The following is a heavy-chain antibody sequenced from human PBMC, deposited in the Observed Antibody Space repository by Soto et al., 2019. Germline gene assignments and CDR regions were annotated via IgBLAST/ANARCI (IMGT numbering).Heavy chain of an antibody. CDR3: ATPTKLGIAYFDY. D-gene: IGHD7-27*01. J-gene: IGHJ4*02. V-gene: IGHV3-30-3*01. CDR1: GFTFSSYA. CDR2: ISYDGSNK. Sequence: QVQLVESGGGVVQPGRSLRLSCAASGFTFSSYAMHWVRQAPGKGLEWVAVISYDGSNKYYADSVKGRFTISRDNSKNTLYLQMNSLRDEDTAVSYCATPTKLGIAYFDYWGQGTLVTVSS.